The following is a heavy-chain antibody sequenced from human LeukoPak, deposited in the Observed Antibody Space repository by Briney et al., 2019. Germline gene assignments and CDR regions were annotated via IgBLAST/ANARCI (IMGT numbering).Heavy chain of an antibody. D-gene: IGHD3-22*01. CDR3: AKAHYYDSSGYSDY. CDR1: GFTFSSYA. CDR2: ISGSGGST. V-gene: IGHV3-23*01. Sequence: GGSLRLSSAASGFTFSSYAMSWVRQAPGKGLEWVSAISGSGGSTYYADSVKGRFTISRDNSKNTLYLQMNSLRAEDTAVYYCAKAHYYDSSGYSDYWDQGTLVTVSS. J-gene: IGHJ4*02.